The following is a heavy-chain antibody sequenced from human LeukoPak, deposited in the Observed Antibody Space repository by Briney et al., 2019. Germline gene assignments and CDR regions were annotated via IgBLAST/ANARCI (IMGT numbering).Heavy chain of an antibody. Sequence: GGSLRLSCAASGFTFSSYEMNWVRQAPGKGLEWVSYISSSGSTIYYADSVKGRFTISRDNAKNSLYLQMNSLRAEDTAVYYCARDLTLGYCSSTSCLSPYYYYGMDVWGQGTTVTVSS. CDR2: ISSSGSTI. CDR3: ARDLTLGYCSSTSCLSPYYYYGMDV. J-gene: IGHJ6*02. CDR1: GFTFSSYE. V-gene: IGHV3-48*03. D-gene: IGHD2-2*01.